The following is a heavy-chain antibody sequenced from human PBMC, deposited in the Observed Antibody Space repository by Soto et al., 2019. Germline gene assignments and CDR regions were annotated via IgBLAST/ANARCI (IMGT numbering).Heavy chain of an antibody. CDR2: INSDGSVS. CDR1: GFTFSNYW. CDR3: ARGDCVGGSYYSLAGSFYDYMDV. J-gene: IGHJ6*03. V-gene: IGHV3-74*01. Sequence: EVKLVESGGGLVQPGGSLRLSCAASGFTFSNYWMYWVRQAPGQGLVWVSRINSDGSVSRYADSVKGRLTISRDNVKNTLYLQMNSLRVEDTAVYYCARGDCVGGSYYSLAGSFYDYMDVWCKGTTVTVFS. D-gene: IGHD2-15*01.